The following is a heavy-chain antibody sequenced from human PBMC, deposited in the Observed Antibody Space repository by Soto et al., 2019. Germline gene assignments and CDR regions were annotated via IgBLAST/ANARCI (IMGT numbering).Heavy chain of an antibody. CDR1: GYTFTSYG. Sequence: ASVKVSCKASGYTFTSYGISWVRQAPGQGLEWMGWISAYNGNTNYAQKLQGRVTMTADTSTSTAYMELRSLRSDDTAVYYCARFYYDFWSGYGTPTDGMDVWGQGTTVTVSS. CDR2: ISAYNGNT. J-gene: IGHJ6*02. CDR3: ARFYYDFWSGYGTPTDGMDV. D-gene: IGHD3-3*01. V-gene: IGHV1-18*01.